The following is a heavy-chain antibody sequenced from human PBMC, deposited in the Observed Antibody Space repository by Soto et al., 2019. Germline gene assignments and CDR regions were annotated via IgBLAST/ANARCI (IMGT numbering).Heavy chain of an antibody. V-gene: IGHV1-2*02. J-gene: IGHJ4*02. CDR3: ARGNSGDDDEFDY. CDR1: GYTFTGYY. Sequence: ASVKVSCKASGYTFTGYYIHWVRQAPGQGLEWMGWVNPNSGGTGYAQRFQGRVTMTRDTSINSVYMELSRLRSDDTATYFCARGNSGDDDEFDYWGQGTPVTVSS. CDR2: VNPNSGGT. D-gene: IGHD5-12*01.